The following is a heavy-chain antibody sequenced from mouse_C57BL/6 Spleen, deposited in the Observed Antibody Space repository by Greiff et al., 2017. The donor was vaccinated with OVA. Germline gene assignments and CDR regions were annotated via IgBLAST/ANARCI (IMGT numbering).Heavy chain of an antibody. CDR1: GFTFSDYG. V-gene: IGHV5-17*01. CDR3: ARVYYGSSYGNYFDY. Sequence: EVQLVESGGGLVKPGGSLKLSCAASGFTFSDYGMHWVRQAPEKGLEWVAYISSGSSTIYYADTVKGRFPISRDNAKNTLFLQMTSLRSEDTDMYYCARVYYGSSYGNYFDYWGQGTTLTVSS. J-gene: IGHJ2*01. D-gene: IGHD1-1*01. CDR2: ISSGSSTI.